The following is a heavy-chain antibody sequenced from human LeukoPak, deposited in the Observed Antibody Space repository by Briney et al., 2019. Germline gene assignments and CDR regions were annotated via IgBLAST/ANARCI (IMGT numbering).Heavy chain of an antibody. Sequence: GGSLRLSCAASGFTFSSYWMSWVRQAPGKGLEWVANIKQDGGEKHYVESVKGRFTISRDNAKNSVYLQMNSLRAQDTAVYYCARDQILGYCSGGSCPPDAFDIWGQGTMVTVSS. CDR1: GFTFSSYW. CDR3: ARDQILGYCSGGSCPPDAFDI. V-gene: IGHV3-7*01. D-gene: IGHD2-15*01. J-gene: IGHJ3*02. CDR2: IKQDGGEK.